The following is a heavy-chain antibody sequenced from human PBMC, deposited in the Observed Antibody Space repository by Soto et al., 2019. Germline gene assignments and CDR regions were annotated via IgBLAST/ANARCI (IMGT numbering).Heavy chain of an antibody. Sequence: PLETLSLTCTVSGGSISSGDYYWSWIRQPPGKGLEWIGYIYYSGSTYYNPSLKSRVTISVDTSKNQFSLKLSSVTAADTAVYYCARENYEAPYYYYYGMDVWGQGTTVTVSS. CDR3: ARENYEAPYYYYYGMDV. J-gene: IGHJ6*02. CDR1: GGSISSGDYY. D-gene: IGHD1-7*01. V-gene: IGHV4-30-4*01. CDR2: IYYSGST.